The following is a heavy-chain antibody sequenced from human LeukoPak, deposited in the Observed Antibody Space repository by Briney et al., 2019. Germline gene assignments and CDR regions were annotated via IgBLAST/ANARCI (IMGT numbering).Heavy chain of an antibody. J-gene: IGHJ4*02. CDR1: GFTFSSYA. V-gene: IGHV3-23*01. D-gene: IGHD6-13*01. CDR3: AKEQIGVAAAGTFDY. Sequence: GGSLRLSCAASGFTFSSYAMSWVHQAPGKGLEWVSAISGSGGSTYYADSVKGRFTISRDNSKNTLYQQMNSLRAEDTAVYYCAKEQIGVAAAGTFDYWGQGTLVTVSS. CDR2: ISGSGGST.